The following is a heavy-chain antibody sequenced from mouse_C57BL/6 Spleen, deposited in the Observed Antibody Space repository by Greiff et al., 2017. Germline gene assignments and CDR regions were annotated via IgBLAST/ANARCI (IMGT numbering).Heavy chain of an antibody. Sequence: EVMLVESGGGLVKPGGSLKLSCAASGFTFSDYGMHWVRQAPEKGLEWVAYISSGSSTIYYADTVKGRFTISRDNAKNTLFLQMTSLRSEDTAMYYCAKSVDYGFAYWGQGTLVTVSA. V-gene: IGHV5-17*01. CDR2: ISSGSSTI. CDR3: AKSVDYGFAY. J-gene: IGHJ3*01. D-gene: IGHD2-4*01. CDR1: GFTFSDYG.